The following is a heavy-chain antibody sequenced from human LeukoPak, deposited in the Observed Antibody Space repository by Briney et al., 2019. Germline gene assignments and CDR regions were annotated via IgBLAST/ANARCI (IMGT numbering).Heavy chain of an antibody. Sequence: SETLSLTCAVYGGSFSGYYWSWIRQPPGKGLEWIGEINHSGSTNYNPSLKSRVTISVDTSKNQFSLKLRSVTAADTAVYYCARGFRGFSSVRHFDPWGQGTLVNVSS. CDR3: ARGFRGFSSVRHFDP. D-gene: IGHD3-22*01. J-gene: IGHJ5*02. CDR2: INHSGST. V-gene: IGHV4-34*01. CDR1: GGSFSGYY.